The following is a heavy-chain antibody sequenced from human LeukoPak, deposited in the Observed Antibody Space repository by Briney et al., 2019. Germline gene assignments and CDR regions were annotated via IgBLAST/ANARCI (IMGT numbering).Heavy chain of an antibody. J-gene: IGHJ4*02. CDR3: ARHLPTMVRGDFDY. CDR1: GGSITRGTYY. D-gene: IGHD3-10*01. CDR2: IYYSGST. Sequence: SETLSLTCTVSGGSITRGTYYWGWIRQPPGKGLEWIGSIYYSGSTYYTPSLKSRVTISVDTSKNQFSLKLSSVTAADTAVYYCARHLPTMVRGDFDYWGQGTLVTVSS. V-gene: IGHV4-39*01.